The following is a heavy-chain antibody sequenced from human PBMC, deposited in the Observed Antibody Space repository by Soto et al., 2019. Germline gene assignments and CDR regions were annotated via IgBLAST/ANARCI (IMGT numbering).Heavy chain of an antibody. CDR1: GFTFSSYA. V-gene: IGHV3-23*01. Sequence: GGSLRLSCAASGFTFSSYAMIWVRQAPGKGLEWVSGVSGISGSGGSTYYADSVKGRFTISRDNAKNSLYLQMNSLRAEDTAVYYCARVNGYYYYGMDVWGQGTTVTVSS. CDR2: ISGSGGST. CDR3: ARVNGYYYYGMDV. D-gene: IGHD3-22*01. J-gene: IGHJ6*02.